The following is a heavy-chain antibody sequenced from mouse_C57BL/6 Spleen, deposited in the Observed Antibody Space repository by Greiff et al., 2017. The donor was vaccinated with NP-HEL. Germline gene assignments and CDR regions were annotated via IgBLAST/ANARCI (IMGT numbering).Heavy chain of an antibody. CDR2: IRLKSDNYAT. J-gene: IGHJ1*03. D-gene: IGHD3-1*01. CDR1: GFTFSNYW. Sequence: EVQRVESGGGLVQPGGSMKLSCVASGFTFSNYWMNWVRQSPEKGLEWVAQIRLKSDNYATHYAESVKGRFTISRDDSKSSVYLQMNNLRAEDTGIYYCTGGLGGYFDVWGTGTTVTVSS. CDR3: TGGLGGYFDV. V-gene: IGHV6-3*01.